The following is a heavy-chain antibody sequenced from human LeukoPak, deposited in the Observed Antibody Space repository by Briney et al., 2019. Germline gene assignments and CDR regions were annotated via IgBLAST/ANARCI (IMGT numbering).Heavy chain of an antibody. Sequence: PGGSLRLSCAGSGFTFSSYAMSWVRQAPGKGLESVSTISGSGGATYYADSVKGRFTISRDNPKSTLYLQMTSLRAEDTALYYCAKAGTAMISYWGQGTLVTVSS. CDR1: GFTFSSYA. J-gene: IGHJ4*02. D-gene: IGHD3/OR15-3a*01. V-gene: IGHV3-23*01. CDR3: AKAGTAMISY. CDR2: ISGSGGAT.